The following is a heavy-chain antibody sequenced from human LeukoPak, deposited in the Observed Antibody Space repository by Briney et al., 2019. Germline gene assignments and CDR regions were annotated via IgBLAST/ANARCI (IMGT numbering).Heavy chain of an antibody. CDR2: INQDGSEE. D-gene: IGHD2-2*01. CDR1: GLPFSTFW. Sequence: PGGPLRLSCAASGLPFSTFWMNWVRQAPGKGLEWVANINQDGSEEYYVDSVKGRFTISRDNAKNSVYLQMNSLRVEDTGIYYCARNARGPGDYWGQGTVVTVSS. CDR3: ARNARGPGDY. V-gene: IGHV3-7*01. J-gene: IGHJ4*02.